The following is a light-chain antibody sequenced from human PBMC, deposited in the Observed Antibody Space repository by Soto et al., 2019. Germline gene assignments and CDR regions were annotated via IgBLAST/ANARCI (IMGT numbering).Light chain of an antibody. CDR1: QDISNY. CDR3: HHYDNLLVA. J-gene: IGKJ3*01. V-gene: IGKV1-33*01. CDR2: DAS. Sequence: DIQMTQSPSSLSASVGDRVTITCQASQDISNYLNWYQQKPGKAPKLLIYDASNLETGVPSRFSGSGSWTYFTCTISSLQPEDIATYDCHHYDNLLVAVGPGIKVDSK.